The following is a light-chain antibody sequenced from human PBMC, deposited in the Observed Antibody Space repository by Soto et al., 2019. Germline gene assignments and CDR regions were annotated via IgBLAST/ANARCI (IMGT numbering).Light chain of an antibody. CDR3: QSYDTSLSGFYV. CDR1: SANIGAGYN. CDR2: DNN. J-gene: IGLJ1*01. V-gene: IGLV1-40*01. Sequence: QSVLTQPPSVSGAPGQRVSISGTGSSANIGAGYNVHWYQQLPGTAPKLLIYDNNNRPSGVPDRFSGSKSGTSASLAITGLQAEDEADYYCQSYDTSLSGFYVFGTGTKVTVL.